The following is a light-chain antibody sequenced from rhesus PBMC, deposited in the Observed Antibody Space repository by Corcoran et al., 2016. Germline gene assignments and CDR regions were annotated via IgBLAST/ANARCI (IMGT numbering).Light chain of an antibody. CDR2: SAS. CDR3: QQYDDLPRT. CDR1: QGISSW. J-gene: IGKJ1*01. V-gene: IGKV1-19*01. Sequence: DIQMTQSPSSLSASVGDKVTLPCHASQGISSWLAWYQQKPRKAPKPLISSASSVQSGVPSRFSCSGSGTYFTLTISSLQPEEFATCVCQQYDDLPRTFGPGTKVEIK.